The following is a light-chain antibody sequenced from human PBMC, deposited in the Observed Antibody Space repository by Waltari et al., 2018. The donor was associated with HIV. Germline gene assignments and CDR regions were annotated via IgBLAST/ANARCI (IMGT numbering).Light chain of an antibody. J-gene: IGKJ1*01. CDR2: GTS. Sequence: IVLTQSPGTLSLSPGERATLSCRASQSVGTTFFAWPQHRPGQAPRLLLYGTSTRATGGLDRFSGGGSGTVFTLTISRLEPEEFAVYYCHQYGVSPQTFGQGTKVEIK. CDR3: HQYGVSPQT. V-gene: IGKV3-20*01. CDR1: QSVGTTF.